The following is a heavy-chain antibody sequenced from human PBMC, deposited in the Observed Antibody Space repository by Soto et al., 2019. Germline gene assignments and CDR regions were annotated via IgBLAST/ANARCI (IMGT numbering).Heavy chain of an antibody. CDR3: ARMILGYCSSTSCSTNWFDP. CDR1: GFTFSSYS. D-gene: IGHD2-2*02. CDR2: ISSSSSYI. V-gene: IGHV3-21*01. J-gene: IGHJ5*02. Sequence: GGSLRLSCAASGFTFSSYSMNWVRQAPGKGLEWVSSISSSSSYIYYADSVKGRFTISRDNAKNSLYLQMNSLRAEDTAVYYCARMILGYCSSTSCSTNWFDPWGQGTLVTVSS.